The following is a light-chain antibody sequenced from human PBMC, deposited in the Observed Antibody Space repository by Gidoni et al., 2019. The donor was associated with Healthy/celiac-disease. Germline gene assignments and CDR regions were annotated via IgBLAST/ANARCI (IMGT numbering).Light chain of an antibody. CDR2: DAS. CDR1: QSVSSY. V-gene: IGKV3-11*01. CDR3: QQRSNWPRYT. J-gene: IGKJ2*01. Sequence: EIVSTQSPATLSLSPGERATLSCRASQSVSSYLAWYQQKPGQAPRLLTYDASNRATGIPARFSGSGSGTDFTLTISSLEPEDFAVYYCQQRSNWPRYTFGQGTKLEIK.